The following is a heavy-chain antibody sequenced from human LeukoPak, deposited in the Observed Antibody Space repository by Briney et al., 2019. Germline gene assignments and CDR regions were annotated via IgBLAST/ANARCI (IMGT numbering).Heavy chain of an antibody. Sequence: SETLSLTCTVSGGSISSYYWSWIRQPPGKGLEWIGYIYYSGSTNYNPSLKSRVTISVDTSKNQFSLKLRSVPAADTAVYYCARGRTAVAGPGAFDIWGQGTMVTVSS. D-gene: IGHD6-19*01. CDR3: ARGRTAVAGPGAFDI. J-gene: IGHJ3*02. V-gene: IGHV4-59*01. CDR1: GGSISSYY. CDR2: IYYSGST.